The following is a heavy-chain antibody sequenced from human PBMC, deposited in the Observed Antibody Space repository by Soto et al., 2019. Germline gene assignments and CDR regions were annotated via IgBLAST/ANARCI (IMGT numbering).Heavy chain of an antibody. V-gene: IGHV3-48*03. Sequence: GGSLRLSCAASGFPFSHYEMNWVRQAPGRGLEWVSYISSSSTTIDYADSVKGRFTISRDNAKESLYLVMNSLRRDDTGVYYCARDTWFDPWGQGTLVTVSS. CDR1: GFPFSHYE. CDR3: ARDTWFDP. J-gene: IGHJ5*02. CDR2: ISSSSTTI.